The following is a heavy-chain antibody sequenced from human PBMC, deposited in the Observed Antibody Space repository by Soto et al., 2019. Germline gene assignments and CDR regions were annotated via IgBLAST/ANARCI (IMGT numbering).Heavy chain of an antibody. V-gene: IGHV2-5*01. CDR1: GFSLSTSGVG. CDR3: AHRPYSYDFWSGYYSDWFDP. J-gene: IGHJ5*02. CDR2: IYWNDDK. D-gene: IGHD3-3*01. Sequence: SGPTLVNPTQTLTLTCTFSGFSLSTSGVGVGWIRQPPGNALEWLALIYWNDDKRYSPSLKSRLTITKDTSKNQVVLTMTNMDPVDTATYYCAHRPYSYDFWSGYYSDWFDPWGQGALVTVSS.